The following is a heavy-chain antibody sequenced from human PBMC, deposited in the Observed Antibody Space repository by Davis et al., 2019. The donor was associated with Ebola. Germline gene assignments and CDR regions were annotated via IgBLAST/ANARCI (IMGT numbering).Heavy chain of an antibody. J-gene: IGHJ6*02. D-gene: IGHD1-14*01. V-gene: IGHV3-53*04. CDR2: IYSGGST. CDR1: GFTVSSNH. Sequence: GESPMPPCASSGFTVSSNHMSWVRQAPGKGLEWDPVIYSGGSTYYADSVKGRFTISRHNSKNTLYLQMNSLRAEDTAVYYCSGWHRAYYYGMDVWGQGTTVTVSS. CDR3: SGWHRAYYYGMDV.